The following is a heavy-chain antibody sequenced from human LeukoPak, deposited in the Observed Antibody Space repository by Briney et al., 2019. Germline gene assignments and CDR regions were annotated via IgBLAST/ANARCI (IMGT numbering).Heavy chain of an antibody. CDR1: GFTFSSYS. V-gene: IGHV3-30-3*01. CDR3: ARDGLGYGAFDI. Sequence: GGSLRLSCAASGFTFSSYSMHWVRQPQGKGLEWVAVISYDGSNKYYADSVKGRFTISRDNSKNTLYLQMNSLRAEDTAVYYCARDGLGYGAFDIWGQGTMVTVSS. J-gene: IGHJ3*02. D-gene: IGHD6-13*01. CDR2: ISYDGSNK.